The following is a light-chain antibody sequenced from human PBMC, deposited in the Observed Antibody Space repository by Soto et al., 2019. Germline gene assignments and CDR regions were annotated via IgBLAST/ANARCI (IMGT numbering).Light chain of an antibody. J-gene: IGKJ4*01. CDR3: QQRRSWPLT. Sequence: IVVTQSPATLSLSPGERATLSCRATANIRTFLGWYQQKGGQAPRLLIYDASNRAPGVPARFSGSGSETDFTLTISSLEPEDFAVYYCQQRRSWPLTFGGGTRVEIK. CDR1: ANIRTF. CDR2: DAS. V-gene: IGKV3-11*01.